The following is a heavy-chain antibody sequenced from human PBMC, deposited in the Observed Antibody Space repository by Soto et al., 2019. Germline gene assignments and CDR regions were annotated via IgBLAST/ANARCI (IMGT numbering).Heavy chain of an antibody. CDR3: ASRSCGAGTCYPTVFAAYDV. CDR1: GYTFSSHW. Sequence: GESLKISCKASGYTFSSHWIGWVRQMPGKGLEWMAIMHPGDSDIRYSPSFQGRVSISADKSIDTVYLQWSSLKASDTAMYYCASRSCGAGTCYPTVFAAYDVWGQGTMVTVSS. J-gene: IGHJ3*01. V-gene: IGHV5-51*01. D-gene: IGHD2-15*01. CDR2: MHPGDSDI.